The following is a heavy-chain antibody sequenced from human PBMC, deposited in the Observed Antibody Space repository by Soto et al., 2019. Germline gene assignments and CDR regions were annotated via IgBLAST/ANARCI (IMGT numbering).Heavy chain of an antibody. D-gene: IGHD1-1*01. CDR1: GFTFSDCY. Sequence: PGGSLRLSCEGSGFTFSDCYISWSRHAPGPGLEWISYSSNSGTCSRYAGSVKGRFSISRDNTKNLLYLQMNRLRAEDTAVYYCARSGDNYNRLDYGG. J-gene: IGHJ4*01. CDR2: SSNSGTCS. CDR3: ARSGDNYNRLDY. V-gene: IGHV3-11*06.